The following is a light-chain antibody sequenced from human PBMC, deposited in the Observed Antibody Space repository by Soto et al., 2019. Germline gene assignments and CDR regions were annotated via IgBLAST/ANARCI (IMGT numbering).Light chain of an antibody. CDR2: DAS. V-gene: IGKV3-20*01. Sequence: ENVSKQSPCTLSLSNGERATLSCRASQSVSYYLAWYQQKPGQAPRLLIYDASSRATGVPDRFSGSGSGTDFTLTISSLEPEDFAVYYCQQYGSSLRTFCHGALLEIK. CDR1: QSVSYY. CDR3: QQYGSSLRT. J-gene: IGKJ5*01.